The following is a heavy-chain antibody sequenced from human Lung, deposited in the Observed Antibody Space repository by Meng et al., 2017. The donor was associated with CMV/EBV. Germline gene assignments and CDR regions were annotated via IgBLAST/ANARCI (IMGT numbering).Heavy chain of an antibody. Sequence: SXKISXTASGFTFPTYSLHWVRQAPGKGLEWVAVISYDGSNKYYADSVKGRFTISRDNSKNKMYFQMNSLKTEDTSVYYCARDSEGSNGSGRSPYYFDFWGRGTXVTVSS. CDR2: ISYDGSNK. CDR3: ARDSEGSNGSGRSPYYFDF. J-gene: IGHJ4*01. V-gene: IGHV3-30-3*01. D-gene: IGHD2-8*01. CDR1: GFTFPTYS.